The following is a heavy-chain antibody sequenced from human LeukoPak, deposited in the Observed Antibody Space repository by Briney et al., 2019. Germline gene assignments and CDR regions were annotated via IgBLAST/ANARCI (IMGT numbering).Heavy chain of an antibody. CDR2: ISYDGSNK. CDR3: AKDFGIFGGDFRLDY. Sequence: PGGSLRLSCAASGFTLSSYAMHWVRQAPGKGLECVAVISYDGSNKYYADSVKGRFTISRDNSKNTLYLQMNSLRAEDTAVYYCAKDFGIFGGDFRLDYWGKETMLTVSS. CDR1: GFTLSSYA. J-gene: IGHJ4*02. D-gene: IGHD3-3*01. V-gene: IGHV3-30*04.